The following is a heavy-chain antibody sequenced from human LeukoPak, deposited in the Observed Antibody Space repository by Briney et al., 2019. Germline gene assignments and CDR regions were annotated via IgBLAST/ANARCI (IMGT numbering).Heavy chain of an antibody. CDR3: ARDGSGEYFDY. D-gene: IGHD3-10*01. V-gene: IGHV4-59*12. J-gene: IGHJ4*02. Sequence: SETLSLTCTVSGGSISSYYWSWIRQPPGKGLEWIGYIYYSGSTNYNPSLKSRVTMSVDTSKNQFSLKLSSVTAADTAVYYCARDGSGEYFDYWGQGTLVTVSS. CDR1: GGSISSYY. CDR2: IYYSGST.